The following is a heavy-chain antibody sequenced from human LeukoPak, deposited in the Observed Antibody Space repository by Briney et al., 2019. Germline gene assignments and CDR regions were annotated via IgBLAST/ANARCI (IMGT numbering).Heavy chain of an antibody. D-gene: IGHD3-3*01. CDR1: GFTFSSYG. V-gene: IGHV3-30*18. J-gene: IGHJ6*03. CDR2: ISYDGSNK. CDR3: AKGSKGVVFTRDHYMDV. Sequence: GGSLRLSCAASGFTFSSYGMHWVRQAPGKGLERVAVISYDGSNKYYADSVKGRFTISRDNSKNTLYLQMNSLRAEDTAVYYCAKGSKGVVFTRDHYMDVWGKGTTVTISS.